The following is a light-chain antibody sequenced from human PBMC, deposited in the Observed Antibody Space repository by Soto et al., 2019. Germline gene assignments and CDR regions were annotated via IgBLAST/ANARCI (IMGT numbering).Light chain of an antibody. CDR2: SNN. CDR1: SSNIGSNT. CDR3: AAWDDSLNGYV. V-gene: IGLV1-44*01. Sequence: QSVLTQPPSVSGTPGQRVIISCSGSSSNIGSNTVNWSQQFPGTAPKLLIYSNNQRPSGVPDRLSGSKSGTSASLAISGLQSEDEADYYCAAWDDSLNGYVFGTGTKLTVL. J-gene: IGLJ1*01.